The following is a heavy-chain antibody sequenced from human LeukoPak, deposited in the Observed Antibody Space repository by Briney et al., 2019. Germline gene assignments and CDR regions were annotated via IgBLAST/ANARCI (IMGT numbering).Heavy chain of an antibody. CDR3: AKDGGYSYGQYYSDY. D-gene: IGHD5-18*01. CDR1: GFTFSSYA. V-gene: IGHV3-23*01. J-gene: IGHJ4*02. CDR2: ISGSGGST. Sequence: GASLRLSCAASGFTFSSYAMSWVRQAPGKGLEWVSAISGSGGSTYYADSVKGRFTISRDNSKNTLYLQMNSLRAEDTAVYYCAKDGGYSYGQYYSDYWGQGTLVTVSS.